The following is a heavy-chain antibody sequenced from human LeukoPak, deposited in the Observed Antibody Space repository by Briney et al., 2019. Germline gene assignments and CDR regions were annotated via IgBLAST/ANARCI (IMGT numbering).Heavy chain of an antibody. CDR1: GYTFTSYD. D-gene: IGHD2-21*01. J-gene: IGHJ5*02. Sequence: GASVKVSCKASGYTFTSYDINWARQATGQGLEWMGWMSPNNGDTGYAQKFLGRVTMTGDTSVNTAYMELSSLRSEDTAVYYCARGGDWDAWGQGTLVTVSS. CDR2: MSPNNGDT. CDR3: ARGGDWDA. V-gene: IGHV1-8*01.